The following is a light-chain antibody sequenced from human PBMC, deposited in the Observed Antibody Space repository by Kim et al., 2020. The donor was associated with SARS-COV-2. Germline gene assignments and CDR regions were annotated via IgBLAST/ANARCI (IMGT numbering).Light chain of an antibody. V-gene: IGKV1-33*01. CDR2: DAS. CDR1: QDISNN. CDR3: QQFDNLSLT. J-gene: IGKJ4*01. Sequence: IQMTQSPSSLSASVGDRVTITCQASQDISNNLNWYQQKPGKAPKVLIYDASNLATGVPSRFSGSGSGTEFAFTITSLQPEDIATYYCQQFDNLSLTFGGGTKVDIK.